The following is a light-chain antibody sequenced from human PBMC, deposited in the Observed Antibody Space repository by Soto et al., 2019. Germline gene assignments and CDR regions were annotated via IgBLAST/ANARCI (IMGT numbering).Light chain of an antibody. CDR3: QHYNDRPLT. Sequence: EIVLTQSPATLSLSPGERAILSCRASQSVSTCLAAFQQKPGHPPRLLLYGASTRATGIPPSFCGSGSWTAVTLPTSSLQSEDVAVDSCQHYNDRPLTFGGGTKVDI. CDR1: QSVSTC. CDR2: GAS. J-gene: IGKJ4*01. V-gene: IGKV3-15*01.